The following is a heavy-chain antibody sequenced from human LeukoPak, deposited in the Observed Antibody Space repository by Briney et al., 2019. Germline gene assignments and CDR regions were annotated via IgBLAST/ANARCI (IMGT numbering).Heavy chain of an antibody. Sequence: PGGSLRLSCAASGFTFSSYAMYWVRQAPGKGLEWVAVISYDGSNKYYADSVKGRFTLSRDNSKNTLFLQMNSLRAGDTAVYYCARDLGYFDWLGYFDYWGQGTLVTVSS. V-gene: IGHV3-30-3*01. CDR1: GFTFSSYA. D-gene: IGHD3-9*01. J-gene: IGHJ4*02. CDR2: ISYDGSNK. CDR3: ARDLGYFDWLGYFDY.